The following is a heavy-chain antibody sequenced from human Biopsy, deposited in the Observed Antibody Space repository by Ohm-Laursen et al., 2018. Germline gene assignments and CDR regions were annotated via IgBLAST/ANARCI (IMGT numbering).Heavy chain of an antibody. J-gene: IGHJ4*02. V-gene: IGHV4-59*07. D-gene: IGHD7-27*01. CDR2: VYYTGHT. CDR1: GGSITDDY. CDR3: ARLTGDPSY. Sequence: SDTLSLTCTVSGGSITDDYWSWIRQPPGKGLEWIGYVYYTGHTNYNPSLKSRATISVDTSKNQFSLKVISVTAADTAVYYCARLTGDPSYWGQGILVTVSS.